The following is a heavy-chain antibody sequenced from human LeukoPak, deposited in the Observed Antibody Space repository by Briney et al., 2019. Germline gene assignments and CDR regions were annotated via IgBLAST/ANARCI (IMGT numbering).Heavy chain of an antibody. CDR2: INGDGSTT. V-gene: IGHV3-23*01. J-gene: IGHJ5*02. D-gene: IGHD2-15*01. CDR3: ARDYCSGGSCHWFDP. Sequence: PGGSLRLSCAASGFTFSGSAMTWVRQAPGKGLKWVSRINGDGSTTSYADSVKGGFTISRDNSKNTLYLQMNSLRAEDTAVYYCARDYCSGGSCHWFDPWGQGTLVTVSS. CDR1: GFTFSGSA.